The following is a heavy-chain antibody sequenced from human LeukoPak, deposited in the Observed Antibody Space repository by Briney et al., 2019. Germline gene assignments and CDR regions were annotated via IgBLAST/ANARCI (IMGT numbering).Heavy chain of an antibody. CDR3: ARGPYSYDSSGAFDI. J-gene: IGHJ3*02. V-gene: IGHV4-4*08. D-gene: IGHD3-22*01. CDR2: ISSSGST. Sequence: GSLRLSCAASGFTFRNYWMSWVRQAPGKGLEWIGRISSSGSTNYNPSLKSRVTISVDTSKNQFSLKLSSVTAADTAVYFCARGPYSYDSSGAFDIWGQGTMVTVSS. CDR1: GFTFRNYW.